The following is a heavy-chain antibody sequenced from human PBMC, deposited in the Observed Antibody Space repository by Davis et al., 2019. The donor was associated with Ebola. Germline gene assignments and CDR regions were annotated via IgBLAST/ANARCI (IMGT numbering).Heavy chain of an antibody. D-gene: IGHD5-18*01. Sequence: AASVTVSCKASGGTFSTYAIDWVRQAPGQGLEWMGRIIPMLGIPNHAQRFQGRVTITADKSTSTAYMELSSLRSEDTAMYYCARDLGTAMATEWGQGTLVTVSS. V-gene: IGHV1-69*04. CDR2: IIPMLGIP. CDR1: GGTFSTYA. CDR3: ARDLGTAMATE. J-gene: IGHJ4*02.